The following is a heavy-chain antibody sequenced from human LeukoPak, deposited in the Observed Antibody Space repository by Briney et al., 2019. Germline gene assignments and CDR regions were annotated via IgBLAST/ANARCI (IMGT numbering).Heavy chain of an antibody. D-gene: IGHD3-10*01. J-gene: IGHJ4*02. Sequence: PGGSLRLSCAASGFTFTSYAMSWVRQAPGVGLEWVSAISGSGRISYYADSVKGRFTISRDNSKNTLYLQMNSLRAEDTAVYYCAKETRITMASPEDYWGQGTLVTVSS. CDR1: GFTFTSYA. V-gene: IGHV3-23*01. CDR2: ISGSGRIS. CDR3: AKETRITMASPEDY.